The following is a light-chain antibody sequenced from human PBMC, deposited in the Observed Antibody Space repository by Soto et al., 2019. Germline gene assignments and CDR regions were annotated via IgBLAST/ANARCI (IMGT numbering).Light chain of an antibody. CDR2: GAS. CDR1: QSVSSSY. J-gene: IGKJ3*01. Sequence: EIVLTQSPGTLSLSPGERATLSCRASQSVSSSYLAWYQQKPGQAPRLLIYGASSRATAIPDRFSGSGSGTDFTLTISRLEPEDFAVYYCQQYGSSSIFTFGPGTKVDIK. V-gene: IGKV3-20*01. CDR3: QQYGSSSIFT.